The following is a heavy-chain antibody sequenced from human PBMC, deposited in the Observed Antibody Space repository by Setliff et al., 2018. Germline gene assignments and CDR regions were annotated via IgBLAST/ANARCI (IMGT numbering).Heavy chain of an antibody. CDR2: TIPLFGTT. CDR1: GFPLTGYY. J-gene: IGHJ6*03. V-gene: IGHV1-69*05. Sequence: SVKVSCKTSGFPLTGYYMHWVRQAPGQGLEWMGGTIPLFGTTDYAQKFHGRVTIITDESTSTAYMELSSLTSDDTAVYYCAREGVDTRSSTDYRYYMDVWGQGTTVTVSS. CDR3: AREGVDTRSSTDYRYYMDV. D-gene: IGHD5-18*01.